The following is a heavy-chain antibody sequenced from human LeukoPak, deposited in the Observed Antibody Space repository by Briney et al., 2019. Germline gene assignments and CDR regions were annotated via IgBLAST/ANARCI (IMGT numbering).Heavy chain of an antibody. Sequence: GGSLRLSCAASGFTFSSYAMSWVRQAPGKGLERVSAISGSGGSTYYADSVKGRFTISRDNSKSTLYLQMNSLRAEDTAVYYCAKDPDSGSNEGCWGQGTLVTVSS. CDR1: GFTFSSYA. CDR2: ISGSGGST. D-gene: IGHD1-26*01. J-gene: IGHJ4*02. V-gene: IGHV3-23*01. CDR3: AKDPDSGSNEGC.